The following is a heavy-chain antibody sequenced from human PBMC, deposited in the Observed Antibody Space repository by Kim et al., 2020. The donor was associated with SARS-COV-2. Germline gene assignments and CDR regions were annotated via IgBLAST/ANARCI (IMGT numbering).Heavy chain of an antibody. J-gene: IGHJ4*02. V-gene: IGHV3-7*01. CDR1: GLSFSTSW. CDR3: ARYSIGSRSFDY. D-gene: IGHD2-21*01. Sequence: VGSLRLSCAASGLSFSTSWMGWVRQAPGKGLEWAASIREDGSAQFYLDSVKGRFTTSRDNAQNSVSLQMNTLRAEDTAVYYCARYSIGSRSFDYWGQG. CDR2: IREDGSAQ.